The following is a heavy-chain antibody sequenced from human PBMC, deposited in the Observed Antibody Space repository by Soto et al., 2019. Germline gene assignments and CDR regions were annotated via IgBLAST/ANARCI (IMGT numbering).Heavy chain of an antibody. CDR2: INTDGSNT. Sequence: EVQLVESGGGLVQPGGSLRLSCTASGFTFSSSWRHWAGQVQGKGRVWVSHINTDGSNTNNGDSVKGRFTISRDNAKNTLYLQMNSLRAEDTALYYCSRPRYDGSGTPFDYWGQGTLVTVSS. CDR3: SRPRYDGSGTPFDY. D-gene: IGHD3-22*01. CDR1: GFTFSSSW. J-gene: IGHJ4*02. V-gene: IGHV3-74*01.